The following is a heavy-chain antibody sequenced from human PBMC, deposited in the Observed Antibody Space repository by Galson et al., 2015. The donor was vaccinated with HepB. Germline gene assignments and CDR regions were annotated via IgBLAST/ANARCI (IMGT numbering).Heavy chain of an antibody. V-gene: IGHV3-30*04. D-gene: IGHD3-3*01. Sequence: SLRLSCAASGFTFSSYAVHWVRQAPGKGLEWVAVISYDGNNKYYADSVQGRFTISRDNSKNTLYLQMSSLRAEDTAIYYCARDTPRSGYYSAEYFQHWGRAPWSPSPQ. CDR1: GFTFSSYA. J-gene: IGHJ1*01. CDR2: ISYDGNNK. CDR3: ARDTPRSGYYSAEYFQH.